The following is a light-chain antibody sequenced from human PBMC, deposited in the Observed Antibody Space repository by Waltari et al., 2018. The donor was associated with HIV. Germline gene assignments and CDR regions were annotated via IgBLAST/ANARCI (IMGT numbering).Light chain of an antibody. J-gene: IGLJ2*01. Sequence: SYVLTQPPSVSVDPGKTVNISCIGDNIGSKSSPWYQQNTDRAPVLVIYYDADRPSGIPERFSGSNSGNTATLTIRRVEAGDEADYYCHVWDSVSDHVVFGGGSQLTVL. CDR2: YDA. CDR1: NIGSKS. CDR3: HVWDSVSDHVV. V-gene: IGLV3-21*04.